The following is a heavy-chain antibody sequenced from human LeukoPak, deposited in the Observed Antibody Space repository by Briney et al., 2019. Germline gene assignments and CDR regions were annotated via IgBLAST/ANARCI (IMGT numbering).Heavy chain of an antibody. D-gene: IGHD3-22*01. V-gene: IGHV4-34*01. CDR2: INHSGST. CDR3: ARAVSRYYDSSGYYYVLATYYYYYMDV. J-gene: IGHJ6*03. Sequence: PSETLSLTCAVYGGSFSGYYWSWIRQPPGKGLEWIGEINHSGSTNYNPSLKSRVTISVDTSKNQFSLKLSSVTAADTTVYYCARAVSRYYDSSGYYYVLATYYYYYMDVWGKGTTVTVSS. CDR1: GGSFSGYY.